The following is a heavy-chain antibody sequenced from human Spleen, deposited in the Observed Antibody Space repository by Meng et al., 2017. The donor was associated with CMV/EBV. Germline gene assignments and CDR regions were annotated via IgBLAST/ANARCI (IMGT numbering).Heavy chain of an antibody. CDR2: ISSSSSYI. CDR3: ASTYSSSAVGYYYGMDV. D-gene: IGHD6-13*01. Sequence: GESLKISCAASGFTFSSYSMNWVRQAPGKGLEWVSSISSSSSYIYYADSVKGQFTISRDNAKNSLYLQMNSLRAEDTAVYYCASTYSSSAVGYYYGMDVWGQGTTVTVSS. V-gene: IGHV3-21*01. CDR1: GFTFSSYS. J-gene: IGHJ6*02.